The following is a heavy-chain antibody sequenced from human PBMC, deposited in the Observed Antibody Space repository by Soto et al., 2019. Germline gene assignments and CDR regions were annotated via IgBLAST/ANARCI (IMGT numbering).Heavy chain of an antibody. V-gene: IGHV4-59*01. CDR1: GGSISSYY. J-gene: IGHJ4*02. CDR3: ARLKASSGYIFDH. Sequence: PSETLSLTCTVSGGSISSYYWSWIRQPPGKGLEWIGYIYYSGSTNYNPSLKSRVTISVDTSKNQFSLKLSSVTAADTAVYYCARLKASSGYIFDHWGQGALVTVSS. CDR2: IYYSGST. D-gene: IGHD3-22*01.